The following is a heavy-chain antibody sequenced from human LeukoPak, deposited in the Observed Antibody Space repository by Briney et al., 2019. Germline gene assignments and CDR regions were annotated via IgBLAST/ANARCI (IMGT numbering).Heavy chain of an antibody. D-gene: IGHD6-19*01. J-gene: IGHJ1*01. CDR2: IYSGGST. CDR1: GFTVSSNY. Sequence: GGSLRLSCAASGFTVSSNYMSWVRQAPGKGLEWVSVIYSGGSTYYADSVKGRFTISRDNSKNTLYLQMNSLRAEDTAVYYCARDSVAGTGYFQHWGQGTLVTVSS. V-gene: IGHV3-66*01. CDR3: ARDSVAGTGYFQH.